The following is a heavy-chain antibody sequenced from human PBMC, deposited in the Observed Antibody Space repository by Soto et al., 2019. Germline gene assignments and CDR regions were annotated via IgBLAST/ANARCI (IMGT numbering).Heavy chain of an antibody. D-gene: IGHD2-2*01. J-gene: IGHJ6*02. V-gene: IGHV1-8*01. CDR1: GYTFTSYD. CDR3: ARLMDCSSTSCPRRNYYYGMDV. CDR2: MNPNSGNT. Sequence: ASVKVSCKASGYTFTSYDINWVRQATGQGLEWMGWMNPNSGNTGYAQKFQGWVTMTRDTSISTAYMELSRLRSDDTAVYYCARLMDCSSTSCPRRNYYYGMDVWGQGTTVTVSS.